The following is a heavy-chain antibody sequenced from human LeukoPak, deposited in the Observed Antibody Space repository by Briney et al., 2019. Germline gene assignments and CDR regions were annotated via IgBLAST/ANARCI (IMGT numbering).Heavy chain of an antibody. J-gene: IGHJ4*02. Sequence: PSETLSLTCTVSGDSINTKNYYWGWIRQPPGKGLEWIGSIYYSGNTYYNPSLKSRVTLSIDTSKNQFSLRLSSVTAADTAVYHYARHSYGTFDYWGQGTLVTVSS. CDR1: GDSINTKNYY. V-gene: IGHV4-39*01. D-gene: IGHD5-18*01. CDR2: IYYSGNT. CDR3: ARHSYGTFDY.